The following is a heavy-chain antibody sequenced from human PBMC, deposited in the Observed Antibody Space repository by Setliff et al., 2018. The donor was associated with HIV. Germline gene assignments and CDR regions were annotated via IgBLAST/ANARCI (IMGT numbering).Heavy chain of an antibody. J-gene: IGHJ4*02. Sequence: SETLSLTCAVYGRSFSGYYWTWIRQPPGKDLEWIGEINHSGNTTYNPSLKTRVTISVDTSKNQFSLNLRSVTAADTAVYYCARGPSGSFYRRLDYWGQGTLVTVSS. D-gene: IGHD1-26*01. V-gene: IGHV4-34*01. CDR1: GRSFSGYY. CDR3: ARGPSGSFYRRLDY. CDR2: INHSGNT.